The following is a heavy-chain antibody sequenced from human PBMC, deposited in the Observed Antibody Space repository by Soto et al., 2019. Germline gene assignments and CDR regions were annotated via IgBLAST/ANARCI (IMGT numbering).Heavy chain of an antibody. J-gene: IGHJ4*02. CDR3: AGRDDSSGYYRLYYFDY. Sequence: QVQLVQSGAEVKKPGSSVKVSCKASGGTFSSYAISWVRQAPGQGLEWMGGIIPIFGTANYAQKFQGRVTITAHEYTRKAYMELSRLRSEDTAVYYCAGRDDSSGYYRLYYFDYWGQGTLVTVSS. CDR2: IIPIFGTA. CDR1: GGTFSSYA. V-gene: IGHV1-69*01. D-gene: IGHD3-22*01.